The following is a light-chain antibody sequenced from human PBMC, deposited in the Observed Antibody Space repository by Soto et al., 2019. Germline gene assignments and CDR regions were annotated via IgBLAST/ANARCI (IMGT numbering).Light chain of an antibody. V-gene: IGKV3-11*01. CDR2: DTS. CDR3: QQRYSWPPIT. Sequence: EIVLTQSPATLSLSPGERATLSCRSRPSVISYLAWYQQKPGQVPRLLIYDTSNRATGIPARFSGSGSGTDFTLTISSLEPEDFAVYYCQQRYSWPPITFGQGTRLEIK. CDR1: PSVISY. J-gene: IGKJ5*01.